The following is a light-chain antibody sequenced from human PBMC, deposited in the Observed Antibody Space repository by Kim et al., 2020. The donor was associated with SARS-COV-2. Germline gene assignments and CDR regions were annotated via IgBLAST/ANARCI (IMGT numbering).Light chain of an antibody. CDR2: AAS. J-gene: IGKJ2*01. CDR1: ESVYLY. V-gene: IGKV1-39*01. CDR3: QQTYTPPYT. Sequence: ASVGDRVTITCRASESVYLYLNWYQQKIGKAPKLLISAASALPTGAPSRFSGSGSGTDFTLMIAGLQPEDFATYFCQQTYTPPYTFGQGTKLEI.